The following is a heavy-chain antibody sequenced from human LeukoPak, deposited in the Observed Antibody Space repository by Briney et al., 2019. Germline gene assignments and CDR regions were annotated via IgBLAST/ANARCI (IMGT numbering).Heavy chain of an antibody. V-gene: IGHV3-7*01. D-gene: IGHD3-16*01. Sequence: PGGSLRLSCAASGFTFSNAWMSWVRQAPEKGLEWVANINPEGSQKRYVDSVNGRFTVSRDNARNSLYLDMDSLTADDSAIYYCAAWGESSSNYWGQGTLVTVSS. CDR3: AAWGESSSNY. CDR1: GFTFSNAW. J-gene: IGHJ4*02. CDR2: INPEGSQK.